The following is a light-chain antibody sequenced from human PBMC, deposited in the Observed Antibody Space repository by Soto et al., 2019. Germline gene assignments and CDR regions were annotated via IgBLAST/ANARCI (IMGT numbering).Light chain of an antibody. Sequence: QSVLTQAPSASGTPGQRVTISCSGSSSNIGSNTVTWYQQVPGTAPKLLIYSNDQRPSGVPDRFSGPKSGTSASLAIAGLQSEDEADYYCAAWDDSLNGWVFGGGTKVTVL. V-gene: IGLV1-44*01. CDR2: SND. CDR3: AAWDDSLNGWV. J-gene: IGLJ3*02. CDR1: SSNIGSNT.